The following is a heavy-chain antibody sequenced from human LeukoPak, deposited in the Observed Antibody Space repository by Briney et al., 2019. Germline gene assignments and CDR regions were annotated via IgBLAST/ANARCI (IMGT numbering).Heavy chain of an antibody. CDR1: GFTFSSYG. CDR2: ISYDGSNK. Sequence: SGGSLRLSCAASGFTFSSYGMHWVRQAPGKGLEWVAVISYDGSNKYYADSVKGRFTISRDNSKNKLYLQMNSLRAEDTAVYYCAKEGDYGDYVLPPHFDYWGQGTLVTVSS. CDR3: AKEGDYGDYVLPPHFDY. V-gene: IGHV3-30*18. J-gene: IGHJ4*02. D-gene: IGHD4-17*01.